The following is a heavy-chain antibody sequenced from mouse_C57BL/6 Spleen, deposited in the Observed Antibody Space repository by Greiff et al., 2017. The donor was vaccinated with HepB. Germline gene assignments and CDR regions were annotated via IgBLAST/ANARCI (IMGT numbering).Heavy chain of an antibody. V-gene: IGHV1-19*01. D-gene: IGHD3-3*01. CDR2: INPYNGGT. J-gene: IGHJ2*01. Sequence: VQLKQSGPVLVKPGASVKMSCKASGYTFTDYYMNWVKQSHGKSLEWIGVINPYNGGTSYNQKFKGKATLTVDKSSSTAYMELNSLTSEDSAVYYCARWGPPLDYWGQGTTLTVSS. CDR1: GYTFTDYY. CDR3: ARWGPPLDY.